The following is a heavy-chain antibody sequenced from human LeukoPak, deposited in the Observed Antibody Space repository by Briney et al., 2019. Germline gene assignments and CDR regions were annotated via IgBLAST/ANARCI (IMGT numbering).Heavy chain of an antibody. D-gene: IGHD3-22*01. V-gene: IGHV1-69*06. CDR2: IIPIFGTA. CDR1: GGTFSSYA. CDR3: ANDGAYYDSSTDAFDI. Sequence: SVKVSCKASGGTFSSYAISWVRQAPGQGLEWMGGIIPIFGTANYAQRFQGRVTITADKSTSTAYMELSSLRSEDTAVYYCANDGAYYDSSTDAFDIWGQGTIVTVSS. J-gene: IGHJ3*02.